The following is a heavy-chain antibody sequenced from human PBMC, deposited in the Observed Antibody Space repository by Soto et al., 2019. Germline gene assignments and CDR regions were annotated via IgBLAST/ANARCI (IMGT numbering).Heavy chain of an antibody. CDR3: ASVRVGATTHPGMDV. CDR1: GFTFSSYA. J-gene: IGHJ6*02. CDR2: ITGSGGST. Sequence: EVQLLESGGGLVQPGGSLRLSCAASGFTFSSYAMSWVRQAPGKGLEWVSTITGSGGSTYYADSVKGRFTISRDNSKNTLYVHMNSLRAEVTAMYYCASVRVGATTHPGMDVWGQGTTVTVSS. V-gene: IGHV3-23*01. D-gene: IGHD1-26*01.